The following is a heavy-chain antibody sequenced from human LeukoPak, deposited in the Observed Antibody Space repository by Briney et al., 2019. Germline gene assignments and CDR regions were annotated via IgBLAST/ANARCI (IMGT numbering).Heavy chain of an antibody. J-gene: IGHJ4*02. V-gene: IGHV4-4*07. CDR3: ARDVWNEGGLDY. Sequence: PSETLSLTCAVYGGSFSSYYWSWIRQPAGKGLEWIGRIYTSGSTNYNPSLKSRVTMSVDTSKNQFSLKLSSVTAADTVVYYCARDVWNEGGLDYWGQETLVTVSS. D-gene: IGHD1-1*01. CDR1: GGSFSSYY. CDR2: IYTSGST.